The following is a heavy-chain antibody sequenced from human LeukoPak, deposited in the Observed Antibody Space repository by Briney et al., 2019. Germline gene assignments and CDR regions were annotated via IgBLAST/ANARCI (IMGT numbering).Heavy chain of an antibody. J-gene: IGHJ6*02. Sequence: PGGSLRLSCAASGFTFSSYSMNCVRQAPGKGLEWVSYISSSSSTIYYADSVKGRFTTSRDNAKNSLCLQMNSLRDGDTAVYYCARDGVVVVAATSGGYYGIAVWGQGTTVTVSS. CDR2: ISSSSSTI. V-gene: IGHV3-48*02. CDR3: ARDGVVVVAATSGGYYGIAV. D-gene: IGHD2-15*01. CDR1: GFTFSSYS.